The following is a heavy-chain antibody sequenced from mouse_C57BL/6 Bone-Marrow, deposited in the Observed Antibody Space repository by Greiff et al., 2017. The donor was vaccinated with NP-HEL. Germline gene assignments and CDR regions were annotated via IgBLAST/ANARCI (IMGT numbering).Heavy chain of an antibody. CDR2: IDPENGDT. Sequence: QLQQSGAELVRPGASVKLSCTASGFNIKDDYMHWVKQRPEQGLEWIGWIDPENGDTEYASKFQGKATITADTSSNTAYLQLSSLTSEDTAVYYCTTNYGSSSAWFAYWGQGTLVTVSA. CDR3: TTNYGSSSAWFAY. V-gene: IGHV14-4*01. J-gene: IGHJ3*01. D-gene: IGHD1-1*01. CDR1: GFNIKDDY.